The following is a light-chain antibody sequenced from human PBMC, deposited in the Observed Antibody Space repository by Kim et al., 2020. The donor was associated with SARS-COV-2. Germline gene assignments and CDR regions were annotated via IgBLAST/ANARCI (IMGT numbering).Light chain of an antibody. CDR3: QQYHNWPPT. J-gene: IGKJ1*01. Sequence: EIVVTQSPVPLSVSPGERATLSCRASQLISSNLAWYQQKPGQAPRLLISGASTRATGIPARFSGGGSGTDFTLTISSLQSEDFAVYYCQQYHNWPPTFGQGTKVDIK. CDR2: GAS. CDR1: QLISSN. V-gene: IGKV3D-15*01.